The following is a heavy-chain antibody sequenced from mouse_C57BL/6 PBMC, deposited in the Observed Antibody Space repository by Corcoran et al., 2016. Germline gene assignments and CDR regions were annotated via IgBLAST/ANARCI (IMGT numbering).Heavy chain of an antibody. CDR3: ARRVTSQPYWYFDV. V-gene: IGHV1-75*01. D-gene: IGHD2-2*01. J-gene: IGHJ1*03. Sequence: QVQLQQSGPELVKPGASVKISCKASGYTFTDYYINWVKQRPGQGLEWIGWIFPGSGSTYYNEKFKGKATLTVDKSSSTAYMLLNSLTSEDSAVYFCARRVTSQPYWYFDVWGTGTTVTVSS. CDR2: IFPGSGST. CDR1: GYTFTDYY.